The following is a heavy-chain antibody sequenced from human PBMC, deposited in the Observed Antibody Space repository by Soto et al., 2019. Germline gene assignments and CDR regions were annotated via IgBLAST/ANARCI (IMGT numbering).Heavy chain of an antibody. CDR2: FDPEDGET. D-gene: IGHD4-17*01. V-gene: IGHV1-24*01. Sequence: ASVKVSCKVSGYTLTELSMHWVRQAPGKGLEWMGGFDPEDGETIYAQKFQGRVTMTEDTSTDTAYMELSSLGSEDTAVYYCATDLPHDYGDYFDAFDIWGQGTMVTVSS. J-gene: IGHJ3*02. CDR3: ATDLPHDYGDYFDAFDI. CDR1: GYTLTELS.